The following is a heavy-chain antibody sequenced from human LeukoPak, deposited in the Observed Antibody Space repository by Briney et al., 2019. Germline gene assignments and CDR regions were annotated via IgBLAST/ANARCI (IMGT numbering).Heavy chain of an antibody. D-gene: IGHD1-26*01. CDR1: GFTLSNYA. CDR2: VSGSGGST. J-gene: IGHJ4*02. CDR3: AREGKGSNYVDY. V-gene: IGHV3-23*01. Sequence: GGSLRLSCAASGFTLSNYAMSWVRQAPGRGLDWVSSVSGSGGSTYYADSVKGRFTTSRDNSKNTLHLQMNSLRDEDTAVYYCAREGKGSNYVDYWGQGTLVTVSS.